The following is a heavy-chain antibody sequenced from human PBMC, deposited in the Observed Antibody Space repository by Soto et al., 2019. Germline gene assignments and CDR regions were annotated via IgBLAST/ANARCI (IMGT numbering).Heavy chain of an antibody. CDR2: IRSKTHNYAT. D-gene: IGHD1-26*01. V-gene: IGHV3-73*02. Sequence: EVQLVESGGGLVQPGESLKLSCAASGFTLSGSAVHWVRQASGKGLEWVGRIRSKTHNYATDYIASVKGRFTMSRDDSNNTAYLQMNGLKTDDTAVYYCTRSGGSYSFGYWGLGTLVTVSS. CDR3: TRSGGSYSFGY. CDR1: GFTLSGSA. J-gene: IGHJ4*02.